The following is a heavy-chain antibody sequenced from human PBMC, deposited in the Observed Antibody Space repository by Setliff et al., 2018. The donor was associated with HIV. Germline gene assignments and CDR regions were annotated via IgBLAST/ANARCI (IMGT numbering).Heavy chain of an antibody. CDR1: GYSFTSYG. Sequence: ASVKVSCKASGYSFTSYGVSWVRQAPGQGLEWMGWISAYNVNTNYAQKLQGRVTMTTDTSTSTAYMELSRLRSEDTAVYFCVRLLSVAATEDYWGQGTLVTVS. CDR2: ISAYNVNT. J-gene: IGHJ4*02. D-gene: IGHD6-13*01. V-gene: IGHV1-18*01. CDR3: VRLLSVAATEDY.